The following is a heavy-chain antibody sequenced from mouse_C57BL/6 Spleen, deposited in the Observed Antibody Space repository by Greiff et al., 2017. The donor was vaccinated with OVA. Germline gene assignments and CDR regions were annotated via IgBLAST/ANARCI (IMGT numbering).Heavy chain of an antibody. V-gene: IGHV14-3*01. CDR2: IAPANGNT. J-gene: IGHJ3*01. D-gene: IGHD2-2*01. CDR1: GFNIKNTY. Sequence: VQLQQSVAELVRPGASVKLSCTASGFNIKNTYMHWVKQRPEQGLEWIGRIAPANGNTTYAPKFQGKAPITADTSSNTAYLQLSSLTSEDTAIDYCAGYYGYDVRFAYWGQGTLVTVSA. CDR3: AGYYGYDVRFAY.